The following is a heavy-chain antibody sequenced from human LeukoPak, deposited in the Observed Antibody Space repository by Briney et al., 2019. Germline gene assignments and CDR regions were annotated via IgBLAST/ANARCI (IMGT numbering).Heavy chain of an antibody. CDR1: GYTFTGYY. CDR2: INPHSGAT. D-gene: IGHD3-10*01. V-gene: IGHV1-2*02. Sequence: GASVKVSCKASGYTFTGYYIHWLRQAPGQGPEWMGWINPHSGATNYAQKFQGRVTMTRDTSIDTAFMELSSLRFDDTAIYYCSRGLLMYYSGSGESTWGQGTQVTVSS. J-gene: IGHJ5*02. CDR3: SRGLLMYYSGSGEST.